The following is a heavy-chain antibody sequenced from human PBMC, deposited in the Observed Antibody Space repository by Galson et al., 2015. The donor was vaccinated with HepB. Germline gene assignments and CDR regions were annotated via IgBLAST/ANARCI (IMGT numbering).Heavy chain of an antibody. V-gene: IGHV3-48*02. J-gene: IGHJ3*02. CDR2: ISSSSSTI. D-gene: IGHD2-15*01. CDR3: ARDSPLYCSGGSCYSNYAFDI. Sequence: SLRLSCAASGFTFSSYSMNWVRQAPGKGLEWVSYISSSSSTIYYADSVKGRFTISRDNAKNSLYLQMNSLRDEDTAVYYCARDSPLYCSGGSCYSNYAFDIWGQGTMVTVSS. CDR1: GFTFSSYS.